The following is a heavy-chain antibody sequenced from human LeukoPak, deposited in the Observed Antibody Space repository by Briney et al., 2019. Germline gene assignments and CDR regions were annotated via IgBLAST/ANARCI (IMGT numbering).Heavy chain of an antibody. CDR3: ARDSSGYQDFDY. Sequence: SETLSLTCTVSGGSISSGDYYWSWIRQPPGKGLEWIGYIYYSGSTYYHPSLKSRVTISVDTSKNQFSLKLSSVTAADTAVYYCARDSSGYQDFDYWGQGTLVTVSS. V-gene: IGHV4-30-4*01. J-gene: IGHJ4*02. CDR2: IYYSGST. D-gene: IGHD3-22*01. CDR1: GGSISSGDYY.